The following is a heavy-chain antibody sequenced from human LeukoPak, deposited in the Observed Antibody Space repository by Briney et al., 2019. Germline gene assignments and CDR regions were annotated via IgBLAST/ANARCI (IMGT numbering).Heavy chain of an antibody. CDR3: ARGPLRQQLPDY. D-gene: IGHD6-13*01. CDR2: IYYSGST. J-gene: IGHJ4*02. Sequence: SETLSLTCTVSGYSISNGYYWGWIRQPPGKGLEWIGYIYYSGSTNYNPSLKSRVTISVDTSKNQFSLKLSSVTAADTAVYYCARGPLRQQLPDYWGQGTLVTVSS. CDR1: GYSISNGYY. V-gene: IGHV4-61*05.